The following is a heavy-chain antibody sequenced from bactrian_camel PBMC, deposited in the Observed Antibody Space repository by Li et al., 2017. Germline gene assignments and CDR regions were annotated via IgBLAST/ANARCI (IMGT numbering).Heavy chain of an antibody. J-gene: IGHJ7*01. D-gene: IGHD3*01. CDR1: GFTFSDYN. V-gene: IGHV3S28*01. CDR2: INKAGYTT. Sequence: QLVESGGGLVQPGGSLRLSCAASGFTFSDYNMSWVRQAPGKGLEWVSRINKAGYTTHQTDSVKGRFTTSRDNAKNTLYLQINSLKTEDTALYYCATTLCSVIECYGMDYWGKGTQVTV.